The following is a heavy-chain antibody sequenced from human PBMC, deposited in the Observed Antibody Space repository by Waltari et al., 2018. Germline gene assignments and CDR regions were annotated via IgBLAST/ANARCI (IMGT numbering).Heavy chain of an antibody. D-gene: IGHD6-19*01. Sequence: QLQLQESGPGLVKPSETLSLTCPVSGCSISSSSYYWGWIRQPPGTGLEWIGSIYYSGSTYYNPSLKSRVTISVDTSKNQFSLKLSSVTAADTAVYYCARPWEYSSGWEAPPGAFDIWGQGTMVTVSS. CDR3: ARPWEYSSGWEAPPGAFDI. V-gene: IGHV4-39*01. CDR2: IYYSGST. J-gene: IGHJ3*02. CDR1: GCSISSSSYY.